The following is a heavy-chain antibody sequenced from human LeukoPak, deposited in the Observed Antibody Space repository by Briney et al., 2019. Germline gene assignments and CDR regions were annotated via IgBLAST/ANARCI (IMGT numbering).Heavy chain of an antibody. CDR1: GFTFSSYA. CDR3: ARGYSSGWYLSDY. D-gene: IGHD6-19*01. J-gene: IGHJ4*02. V-gene: IGHV3-30*04. Sequence: GGSLRLSCAASGFTFSSYAMHWVRQAPGKGLEWVAVISYDGSNKYYADSVKGRFTISRDNSKNTLYLQMNSLRAEDTAVYYCARGYSSGWYLSDYWGQGTLVTVSS. CDR2: ISYDGSNK.